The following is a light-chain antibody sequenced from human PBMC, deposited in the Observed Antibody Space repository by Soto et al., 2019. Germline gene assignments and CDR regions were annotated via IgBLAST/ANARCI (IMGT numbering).Light chain of an antibody. V-gene: IGLV2-14*01. J-gene: IGLJ1*01. CDR2: EVN. CDR1: SSDVGGYTY. CDR3: SSYTSSSTLYV. Sequence: QSALTQPASVSGSPRQSITISCTGASSDVGGYTYVSWYQQHPGKAPKLMIYEVNNRPSGVSHRFSGSKSGNTAPLTISGLQAEDEADYYCSSYTSSSTLYVFGTGTKGTVL.